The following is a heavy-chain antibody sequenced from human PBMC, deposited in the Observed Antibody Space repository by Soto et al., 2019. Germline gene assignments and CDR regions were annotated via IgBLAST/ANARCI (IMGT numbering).Heavy chain of an antibody. D-gene: IGHD2-8*01. CDR2: INHSGST. CDR3: ARGGYCTNGVCSPYDYYYYGMDV. Sequence: SETLSLTCAVYGGSFSGYYWSWIRQPPGKGLEWIGEINHSGSTNYNPSLKSRVTISVDTSKNQFSLKLSSVTAADTAVYYCARGGYCTNGVCSPYDYYYYGMDVWGQGTTVTVSS. V-gene: IGHV4-34*01. CDR1: GGSFSGYY. J-gene: IGHJ6*02.